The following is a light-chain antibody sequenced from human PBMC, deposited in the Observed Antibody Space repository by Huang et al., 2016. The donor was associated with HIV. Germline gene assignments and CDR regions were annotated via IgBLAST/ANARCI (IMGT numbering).Light chain of an antibody. CDR2: DAS. CDR3: QQRSSWPRVT. CDR1: QSVRRF. V-gene: IGKV3-11*01. J-gene: IGKJ4*01. Sequence: EIVLTQSPATLSLSPGERATLSCRASQSVRRFLAWYQQKAGQAPRLLIYDASNRAIDIPGRFSGSGSGTEFTLTISSLEPEDFAVYYCQQRSSWPRVTFGGGTKVELK.